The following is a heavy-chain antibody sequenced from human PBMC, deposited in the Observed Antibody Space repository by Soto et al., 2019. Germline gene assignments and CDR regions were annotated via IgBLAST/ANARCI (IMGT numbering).Heavy chain of an antibody. J-gene: IGHJ4*02. Sequence: QVQLVESGGGVVQPGRSLRLSCAASGFTFSSYGLHWVRQAPGKGLEWVAVMSHDGRNKDYADSVKGRFTISRDNSKNRLYLQMNSLRPEDTAVYYCSTDMTPRCSGIFDYWGQGTLVTVSS. CDR3: STDMTPRCSGIFDY. V-gene: IGHV3-30*04. CDR2: MSHDGRNK. D-gene: IGHD6-19*01. CDR1: GFTFSSYG.